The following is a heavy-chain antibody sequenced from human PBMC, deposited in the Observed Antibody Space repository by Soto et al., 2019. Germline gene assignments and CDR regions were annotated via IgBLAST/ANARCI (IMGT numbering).Heavy chain of an antibody. CDR3: TTADSPNVAYVFDS. D-gene: IGHD3-22*01. Sequence: EVQLVESGGGLIQPGGSLRLSCAASGFTVSSNYMSWVRQAPGKGLEWVGLIRNQSYSGATEYAASFKGRFTVSREDCKNIAYLQMSSLKSEDAAVYYCTTADSPNVAYVFDSWGQVTLVTVSS. CDR2: IRNQSYSGAT. V-gene: IGHV3-49*04. CDR1: GFTVSSNY. J-gene: IGHJ4*02.